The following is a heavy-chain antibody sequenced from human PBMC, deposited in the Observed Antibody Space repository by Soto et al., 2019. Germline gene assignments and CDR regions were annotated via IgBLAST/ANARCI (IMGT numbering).Heavy chain of an antibody. CDR3: ARGRYCLTGRCFPNWFDS. Sequence: SETLSLTCSISGDSISNLDYFWAWIRQPPGQALEYIGYIYKSATTYYNPSFESRVAISVDTSKSQFSLNVTSVTAADTAVYFCARGRYCLTGRCFPNWFDSWGQGALVTVSS. J-gene: IGHJ5*01. CDR2: IYKSATT. CDR1: GDSISNLDYF. D-gene: IGHD7-27*01. V-gene: IGHV4-30-4*01.